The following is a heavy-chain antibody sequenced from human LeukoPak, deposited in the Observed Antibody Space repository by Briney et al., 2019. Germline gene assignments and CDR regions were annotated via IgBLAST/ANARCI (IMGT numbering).Heavy chain of an antibody. D-gene: IGHD6-13*01. V-gene: IGHV4-59*01. CDR2: IYYSGST. Sequence: SETLSLTCTVSGGSISSYYWSWIRQPPGKGLEWIGYIYYSGSTNYNPSLKSRVTISVDTSKNQFSLKLSFVTAADTAVYYCARVLAAAGYFDYWGQGTLVTVSS. J-gene: IGHJ4*02. CDR1: GGSISSYY. CDR3: ARVLAAAGYFDY.